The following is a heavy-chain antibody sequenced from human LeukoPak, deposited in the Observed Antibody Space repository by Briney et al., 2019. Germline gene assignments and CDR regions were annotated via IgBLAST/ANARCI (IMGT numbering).Heavy chain of an antibody. D-gene: IGHD1-14*01. Sequence: GASVKVSCKASGYTFTGYYMHWVRQAPGQGLEWMGWINPNSGGTNYAQKFQGRVTMTRDTSISTAYMELSRLRSDDTAVYYCASPTAAGTTAFTFDYWGQGTLVTVSS. CDR1: GYTFTGYY. V-gene: IGHV1-2*02. CDR2: INPNSGGT. CDR3: ASPTAAGTTAFTFDY. J-gene: IGHJ4*02.